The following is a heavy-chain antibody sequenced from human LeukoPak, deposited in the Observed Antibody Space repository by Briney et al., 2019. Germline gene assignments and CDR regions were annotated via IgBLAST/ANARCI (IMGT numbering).Heavy chain of an antibody. CDR1: GFTFDNYV. V-gene: IGHV3-9*03. CDR3: TKDSVKYYGMGGLLDY. CDR2: ISWNSGSI. D-gene: IGHD3-16*01. Sequence: GRSLRLSCAASGFTFDNYVMHWVRHAPGKGLEWVSGISWNSGSIVYADSVKGRFTISRDNAKHSLHLQINSLSAEHMSLYYCTKDSVKYYGMGGLLDYWGQGTLVTVSA. J-gene: IGHJ4*02.